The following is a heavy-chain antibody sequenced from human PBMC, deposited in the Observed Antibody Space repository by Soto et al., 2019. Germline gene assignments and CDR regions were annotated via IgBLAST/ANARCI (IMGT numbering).Heavy chain of an antibody. CDR3: GRGACGDPVDS. CDR2: SNTEETTI. J-gene: IGHJ4*02. CDR1: AVTLRKYW. V-gene: IGHV3-74*01. D-gene: IGHD2-21*01. Sequence: GGSRRLSCRAPAVTLRKYWLPCARQALGKGLVGFSRSNTEETTIRDADSVRGRFTISRDNARDTVFLQMNSLGVEDTAVYYCGRGACGDPVDSRGQRTLVTVSS.